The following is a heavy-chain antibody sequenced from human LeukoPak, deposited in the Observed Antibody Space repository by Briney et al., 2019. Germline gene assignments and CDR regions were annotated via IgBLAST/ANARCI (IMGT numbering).Heavy chain of an antibody. Sequence: GGSLRLSCAASGFTFSSYGMHWVRQAPGKGLEWVAFIRYDGSNKYYADSVKGRFTISRDSSKNTLYLQMNSLRAEDTAVYYCAKDLGDGYASDYWGQGTLVTVSS. V-gene: IGHV3-30*02. CDR2: IRYDGSNK. CDR1: GFTFSSYG. CDR3: AKDLGDGYASDY. J-gene: IGHJ4*02. D-gene: IGHD5-24*01.